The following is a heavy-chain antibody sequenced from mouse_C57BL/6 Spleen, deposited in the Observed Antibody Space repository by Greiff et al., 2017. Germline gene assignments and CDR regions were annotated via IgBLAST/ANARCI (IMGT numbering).Heavy chain of an antibody. Sequence: VKLQESGAELVKPGASVKISCKASGYAFSSYWMNWVKQRPGKGLEWIGQIYPGDGDTNYNGKFKGKATLTADKSSSTAYMQLSSLTSEDSAVYFCARDYYGSRGYFDVWGTGTTVTVSS. D-gene: IGHD1-1*01. CDR1: GYAFSSYW. V-gene: IGHV1-80*01. CDR2: IYPGDGDT. CDR3: ARDYYGSRGYFDV. J-gene: IGHJ1*03.